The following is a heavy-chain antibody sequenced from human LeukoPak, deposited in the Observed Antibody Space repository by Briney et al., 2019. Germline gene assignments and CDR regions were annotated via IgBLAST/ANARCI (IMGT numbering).Heavy chain of an antibody. D-gene: IGHD1-1*01. CDR3: ARDDTGFEY. Sequence: SETLSLTCSVSGFSISSAYHWGWIRQPPGGRLEWIGSISHTAVTYYNPFFKRRLTISLDTSKDQFSLQLTSVTAADTAMYYCARDDTGFEYWGQGIVVTVSS. CDR1: GFSISSAYH. J-gene: IGHJ4*02. CDR2: ISHTAVT. V-gene: IGHV4-38-2*02.